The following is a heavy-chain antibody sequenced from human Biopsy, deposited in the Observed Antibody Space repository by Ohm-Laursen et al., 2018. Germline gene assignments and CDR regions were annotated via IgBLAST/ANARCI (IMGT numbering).Heavy chain of an antibody. CDR2: INDSGRT. CDR3: ARGTNYYGSGRNRHWFDP. CDR1: GGSFSGYY. Sequence: SETLSLTCGVYGGSFSGYYCSWIRQPPGKGLEWIGEINDSGRTNYNPSLRSRVTFSVDTSKNQFSLKLSSVTAADTAVYYCARGTNYYGSGRNRHWFDPWGQGTPVTVSS. J-gene: IGHJ5*02. D-gene: IGHD3-10*01. V-gene: IGHV4-34*01.